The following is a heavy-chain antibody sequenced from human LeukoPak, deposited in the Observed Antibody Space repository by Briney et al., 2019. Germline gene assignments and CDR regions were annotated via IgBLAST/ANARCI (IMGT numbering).Heavy chain of an antibody. Sequence: GGSLRLSCAASGFTFSSYSLNWVRQAPGKGLEWVSFISSSSITIYYADSVKGRFTISRDNAEKSLYLQMTSLRAEDTAVYYCARDRGGSYSAIDYWGQGTLVTVSS. CDR3: ARDRGGSYSAIDY. CDR2: ISSSSITI. V-gene: IGHV3-48*04. CDR1: GFTFSSYS. J-gene: IGHJ4*02. D-gene: IGHD2-15*01.